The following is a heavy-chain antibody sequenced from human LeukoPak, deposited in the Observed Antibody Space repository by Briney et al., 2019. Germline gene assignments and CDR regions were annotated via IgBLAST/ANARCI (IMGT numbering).Heavy chain of an antibody. CDR1: GYTFTSYG. CDR3: ARQRPLVGVRTRSNWFDP. Sequence: ASVKVSCKASGYTFTSYGISWVRQAPEQGLEWMGWISAYNGNTNYAQKLQGRVTMTTDTSTSTAYMELRSLRSDDTAVYYCARQRPLVGVRTRSNWFDPWGQGTLVTVSS. J-gene: IGHJ5*02. V-gene: IGHV1-18*01. CDR2: ISAYNGNT. D-gene: IGHD1-26*01.